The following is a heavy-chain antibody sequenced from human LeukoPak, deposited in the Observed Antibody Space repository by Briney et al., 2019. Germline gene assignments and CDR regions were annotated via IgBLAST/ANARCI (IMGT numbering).Heavy chain of an antibody. V-gene: IGHV4-59*08. CDR1: GGSISNYY. CDR3: ARAIGGITIFGVVPYYFDY. Sequence: SETLSLTCTVSGGSISNYYWNWIRRPPGKGLEWIGYIYYSGTTNYNPSLKSRVTISVDTSKSQFSLKLSSVTAAYTAVYYCARAIGGITIFGVVPYYFDYWGQGTLVTVSS. J-gene: IGHJ4*02. D-gene: IGHD3-3*01. CDR2: IYYSGTT.